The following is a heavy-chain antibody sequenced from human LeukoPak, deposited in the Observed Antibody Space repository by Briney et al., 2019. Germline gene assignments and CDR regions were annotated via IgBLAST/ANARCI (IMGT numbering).Heavy chain of an antibody. CDR3: ARRLREFTMIVANAFDI. Sequence: SETLSLTCTVSGGSISSSSYYWGWIRQPPGKGLEGIGSIYYSGSTYYNPSLKSRVTISVDTSKNQFSLKLSSVTAADTAVYYCARRLREFTMIVANAFDIWGQGTMVTVSS. D-gene: IGHD3-22*01. CDR2: IYYSGST. J-gene: IGHJ3*02. CDR1: GGSISSSSYY. V-gene: IGHV4-39*01.